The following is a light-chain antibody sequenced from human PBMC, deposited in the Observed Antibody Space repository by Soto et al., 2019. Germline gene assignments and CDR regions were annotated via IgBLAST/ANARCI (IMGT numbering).Light chain of an antibody. V-gene: IGKV2-40*01. Sequence: DIVMTQTPLSLPVTPGEPASISCRSSQSLLDSDDGNTYLDWYLRKPGQSPQLLIYTVSYRVSGVPDRFSGSGSGTDFTLKISRVEAEDVGVYYCMQRIEFPLTFGGGTRVDIK. CDR1: QSLLDSDDGNTY. CDR2: TVS. J-gene: IGKJ4*01. CDR3: MQRIEFPLT.